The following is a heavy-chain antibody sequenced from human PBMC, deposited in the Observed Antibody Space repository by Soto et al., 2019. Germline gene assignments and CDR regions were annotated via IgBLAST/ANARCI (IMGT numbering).Heavy chain of an antibody. D-gene: IGHD2-15*01. Sequence: QVQLVESGGGVVQPGRSLRLSCAASGFTLSSYGMHWVRQAPGKGLEWVAVIWYDGSNKYYADSVKGRFTISRDNSKNTLYLQMNSLRAEDTAVYYCARGYCSGGSCYSGGYMDVWGKGTTVTVSS. V-gene: IGHV3-33*01. CDR2: IWYDGSNK. CDR1: GFTLSSYG. J-gene: IGHJ6*03. CDR3: ARGYCSGGSCYSGGYMDV.